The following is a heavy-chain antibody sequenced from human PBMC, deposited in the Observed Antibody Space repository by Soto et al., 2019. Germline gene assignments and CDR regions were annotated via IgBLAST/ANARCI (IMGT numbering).Heavy chain of an antibody. Sequence: QVQLQESGPGLVNPSQTLSLTCTVSGGSITSGGYYWGWIRQRPGKGLEWIGYIYYSGITYYNASLNSRLTISRDTSENQFSLRLTSVTVADTAIYYCARGYSSAYLGNWFDPWGQGTLVIVSS. CDR2: IYYSGIT. D-gene: IGHD3-22*01. CDR3: ARGYSSAYLGNWFDP. V-gene: IGHV4-31*03. CDR1: GGSITSGGYY. J-gene: IGHJ5*02.